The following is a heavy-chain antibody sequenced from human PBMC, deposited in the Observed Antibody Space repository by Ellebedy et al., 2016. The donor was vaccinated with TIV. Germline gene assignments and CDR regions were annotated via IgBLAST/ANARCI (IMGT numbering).Heavy chain of an antibody. J-gene: IGHJ6*02. Sequence: GESLKISCAASGFTFSNYAMNWVRQAAGKGPEWVSVTSGSSDSRDYADSVKGRFNIYRDNSQNTLYLQMNSLRAEETAVYYCAKGRGGSSYSSLDVWGQGTTVTVSS. V-gene: IGHV3-23*01. CDR1: GFTFSNYA. CDR3: AKGRGGSSYSSLDV. CDR2: TSGSSDSR. D-gene: IGHD2-15*01.